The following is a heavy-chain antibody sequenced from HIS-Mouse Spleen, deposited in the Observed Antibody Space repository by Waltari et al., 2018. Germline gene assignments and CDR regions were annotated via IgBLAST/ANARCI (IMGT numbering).Heavy chain of an antibody. CDR2: INHSGST. J-gene: IGHJ3*02. CDR3: ARGVIAIGLGAAFDI. Sequence: QVQLQQWGAGLLKPSETLSLTCAVYGGSFSGYYWSWIRQPPGKGLEWIGEINHSGSTNYHPSLKSRVTISVDTSKNQFSLKLSSVTAADTAVYYCARGVIAIGLGAAFDIWGQGTMVTVSS. V-gene: IGHV4-34*01. CDR1: GGSFSGYY. D-gene: IGHD3-16*02.